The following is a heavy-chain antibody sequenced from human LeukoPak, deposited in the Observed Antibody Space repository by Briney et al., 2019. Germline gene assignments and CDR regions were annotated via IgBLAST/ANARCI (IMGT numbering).Heavy chain of an antibody. J-gene: IGHJ3*02. CDR2: INHSGSTS. Sequence: SETLSLTCAVYGESFSGYFWNWIRQPPGKGLEWIGEINHSGSTSNHNPSLKSRVTMSVDTSKNQLSLKLSSVTAADTAVYYCARLSLTIVGAFDIWGQGTMVTVSS. V-gene: IGHV4-34*01. D-gene: IGHD1-26*01. CDR1: GESFSGYF. CDR3: ARLSLTIVGAFDI.